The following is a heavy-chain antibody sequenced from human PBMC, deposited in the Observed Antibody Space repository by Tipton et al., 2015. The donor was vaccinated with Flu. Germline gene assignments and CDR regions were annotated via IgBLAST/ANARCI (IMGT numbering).Heavy chain of an antibody. CDR1: GGSISSSSYY. CDR2: IYYSGST. J-gene: IGHJ2*01. V-gene: IGHV4-39*07. D-gene: IGHD6-13*01. CDR3: ARVSSSSSWSQDWYFDL. Sequence: TLSLTCTVSGGSISSSSYYWGWIRQPPGKGLEWIGSIYYSGSTNYNPSLKSRVTISVDTSKNQFSLKLSSVTAADTAVYYCARVSSSSSWSQDWYFDLWGRGTLVTVSS.